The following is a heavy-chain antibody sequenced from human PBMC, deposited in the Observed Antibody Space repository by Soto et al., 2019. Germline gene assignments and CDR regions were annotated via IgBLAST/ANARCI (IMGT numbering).Heavy chain of an antibody. V-gene: IGHV1-18*01. Sequence: ASVKVSCKASGYTFTSYGISWVRQAPGQGLEWMGWISAYNGNTNYAQKLQGRVTMTTDTSTSTAYMELRSLRSDDTAVYYCAREQYYYFLCCYGTACYVMDFWGQGTTVTGSS. CDR2: ISAYNGNT. CDR3: AREQYYYFLCCYGTACYVMDF. J-gene: IGHJ6*01. CDR1: GYTFTSYG. D-gene: IGHD3-3*01.